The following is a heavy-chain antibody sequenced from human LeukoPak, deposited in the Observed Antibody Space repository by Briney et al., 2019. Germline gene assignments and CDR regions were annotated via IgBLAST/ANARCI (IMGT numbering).Heavy chain of an antibody. V-gene: IGHV3-23*01. CDR1: GFTFSIYS. J-gene: IGHJ4*02. Sequence: GGSLRLSCAASGFTFSIYSMNWVRQAPGKGLEWVSAISGSGGSTYYADSVKGRFTISRDNSKNTLYLQMNSLRAEDTAVYYCAKGQGYDSSGYPAFDYWGQGTLVTVSS. CDR2: ISGSGGST. CDR3: AKGQGYDSSGYPAFDY. D-gene: IGHD3-22*01.